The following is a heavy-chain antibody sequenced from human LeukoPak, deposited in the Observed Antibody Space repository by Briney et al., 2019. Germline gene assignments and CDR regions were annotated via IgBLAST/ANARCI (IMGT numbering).Heavy chain of an antibody. V-gene: IGHV4-59*01. CDR3: ARVSGYGAFDI. CDR1: GGSISSYY. Sequence: NASETLSLTCTVSGGSISSYYWSWIRQPAGKGLEWIGSIYYSGSTYYNPSLKSRVTISVDTSKNQFSLKLSSVTAADTAVYYCARVSGYGAFDIWGQGTMVTVSS. D-gene: IGHD5-18*01. J-gene: IGHJ3*02. CDR2: IYYSGST.